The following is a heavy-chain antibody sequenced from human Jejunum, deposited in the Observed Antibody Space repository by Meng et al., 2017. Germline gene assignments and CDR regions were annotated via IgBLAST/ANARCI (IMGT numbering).Heavy chain of an antibody. CDR2: IYYSGST. CDR1: GASMSSGNYY. Sequence: QVSGPGLVKPSQTLSLTCTVSGASMSSGNYYWTWIRQHPGKGLEWIGYIYYSGSTYYNPSLQSLVTISIDMSENQFSLKLTSVTAADTAVYYCARVNWTSSYWYFDLWGRGTLVTVSS. CDR3: ARVNWTSSYWYFDL. D-gene: IGHD1-1*01. J-gene: IGHJ2*01. V-gene: IGHV4-31*01.